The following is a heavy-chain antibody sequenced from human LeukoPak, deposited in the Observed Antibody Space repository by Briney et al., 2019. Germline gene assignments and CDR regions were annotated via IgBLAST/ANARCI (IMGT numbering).Heavy chain of an antibody. Sequence: GGSLRLSCAASGFTFSSYAMGWVRQAPGKGLEWVSAISGSGGSTYYADSVKGRFTISRDNSKNTLYLQMNSLRAGDTAVYYCAKSYYYGSGTDYWGQGTLVTVSS. J-gene: IGHJ4*02. D-gene: IGHD3-10*01. CDR3: AKSYYYGSGTDY. V-gene: IGHV3-23*01. CDR2: ISGSGGST. CDR1: GFTFSSYA.